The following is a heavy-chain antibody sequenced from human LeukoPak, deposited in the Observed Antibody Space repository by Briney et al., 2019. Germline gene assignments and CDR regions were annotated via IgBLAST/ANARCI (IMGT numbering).Heavy chain of an antibody. CDR1: GGSISSYY. V-gene: IGHV4-59*01. J-gene: IGHJ3*02. CDR3: ARDFRYSSGWYENDAFDI. D-gene: IGHD6-19*01. Sequence: PSETLSLTCTVSGGSISSYYWSWIRQPPGKGLEWIGYIYYSGSTNYNPSLKSRVTISVDTSKNQFSLKLSSVTAADTAVYYCARDFRYSSGWYENDAFDIWGQGTMVPVSS. CDR2: IYYSGST.